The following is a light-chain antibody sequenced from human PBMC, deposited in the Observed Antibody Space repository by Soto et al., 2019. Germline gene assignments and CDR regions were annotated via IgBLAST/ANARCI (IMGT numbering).Light chain of an antibody. V-gene: IGLV2-18*02. CDR1: IDDVTAYYR. CDR2: EVS. J-gene: IGLJ1*01. CDR3: SSYTGSSTLYV. Sequence: QSALTQPPSVSGSPGQSVTISCSGTIDDVTAYYRVSWYQQTPGTAPKLMIYEVSKRPSGVSNRFSGSKSGNTASLTISGLQAEDEADYYCSSYTGSSTLYVFGTGTKVTVL.